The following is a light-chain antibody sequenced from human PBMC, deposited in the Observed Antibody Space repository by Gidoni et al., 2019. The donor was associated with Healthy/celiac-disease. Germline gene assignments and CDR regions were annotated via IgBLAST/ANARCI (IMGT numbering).Light chain of an antibody. CDR3: QQSYSTPLT. J-gene: IGKJ4*01. CDR1: QSISNY. V-gene: IGKV1-39*01. CDR2: AAY. Sequence: DIQMTQSPSSLSASVGDRVTITCRASQSISNYLNWYQQKPGKAPKLLIYAAYSLQSGVPSRFSGSGSGTDFTLTISSLQPEDFATYYCQQSYSTPLTFGGXTKVEIK.